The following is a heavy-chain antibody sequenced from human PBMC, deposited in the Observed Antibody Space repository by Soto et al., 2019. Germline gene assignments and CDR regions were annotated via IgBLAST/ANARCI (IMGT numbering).Heavy chain of an antibody. CDR1: GGSISSYY. Sequence: QVQLQESGPGLVKPSETLSLTCTVSGGSISSYYWSWIRQPPGKGLEWIGYIYYSGSTNYNPCLKSRVTISVDSSKNQFSLKRSSVTAADTAVYYCARRYGSCFYIWGQGTMVTVSS. CDR2: IYYSGST. J-gene: IGHJ3*02. V-gene: IGHV4-59*08. CDR3: ARRYGSCFYI. D-gene: IGHD3-10*01.